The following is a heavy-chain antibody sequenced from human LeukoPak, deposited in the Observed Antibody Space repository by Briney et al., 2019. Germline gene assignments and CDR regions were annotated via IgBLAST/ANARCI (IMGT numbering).Heavy chain of an antibody. CDR3: AKGGSGSYSLDAFDI. D-gene: IGHD1-26*01. Sequence: GGSLRLSCAASGFTFDDYAMHWVRQAPGKGLEWVSGIRWDSGTIGYADSVKGRFTISRDNAKNSLYLQMNSLRAEDMALYYCAKGGSGSYSLDAFDIWGQGTMVTVSS. CDR1: GFTFDDYA. V-gene: IGHV3-9*03. J-gene: IGHJ3*02. CDR2: IRWDSGTI.